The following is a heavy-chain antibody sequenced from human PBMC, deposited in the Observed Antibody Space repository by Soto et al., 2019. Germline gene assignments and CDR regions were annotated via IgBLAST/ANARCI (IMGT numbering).Heavy chain of an antibody. J-gene: IGHJ4*02. Sequence: PGGSLRLSCAASGATFSSYAMSWVRQAPGKGLEWVSAISGSGGSTYYADSVKGRFTISRDNSKNTLYLQMNSLRAEDTAVYYCAKFPRMITFGGLIPNDSFDYWGQGTLVTVSS. CDR3: AKFPRMITFGGLIPNDSFDY. CDR1: GATFSSYA. D-gene: IGHD3-16*02. V-gene: IGHV3-23*01. CDR2: ISGSGGST.